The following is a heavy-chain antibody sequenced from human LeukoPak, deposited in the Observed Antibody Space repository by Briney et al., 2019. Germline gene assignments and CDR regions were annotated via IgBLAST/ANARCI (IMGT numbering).Heavy chain of an antibody. D-gene: IGHD6-19*01. CDR1: GFTFSSYG. CDR2: IRYDGSNK. J-gene: IGHJ5*02. Sequence: GGSLRLSCAASGFTFSSYGMYWVRQAPGKGLEWVAFIRYDGSNKYYADSVKGRFTISRDNSKNTLYLQMKSLRAEDTAVYYCAKDQWCPRGPSSGGYLGGFDPWGQGTLVTVSS. CDR3: AKDQWCPRGPSSGGYLGGFDP. V-gene: IGHV3-30*02.